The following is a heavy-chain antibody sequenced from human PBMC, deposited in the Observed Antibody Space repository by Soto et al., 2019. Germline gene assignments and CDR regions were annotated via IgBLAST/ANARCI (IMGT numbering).Heavy chain of an antibody. D-gene: IGHD3-10*01. Sequence: GGSLRLSCAASGFTFNRYAMHWVRQAPGKGLEWVAFISFGGSDSYYADSVKGRFALSRDNPKNTLYLQMNSLRAEDTAVYYCAKRDGDTGSFDYYYGMDVWGQGTTVTVSS. CDR2: ISFGGSDS. J-gene: IGHJ6*02. CDR3: AKRDGDTGSFDYYYGMDV. V-gene: IGHV3-30*09. CDR1: GFTFNRYA.